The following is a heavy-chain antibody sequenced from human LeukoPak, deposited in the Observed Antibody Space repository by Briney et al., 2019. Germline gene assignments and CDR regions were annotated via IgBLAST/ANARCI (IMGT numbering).Heavy chain of an antibody. V-gene: IGHV3-30*18. Sequence: GGSLRLSCAAPGYTFSTYGMHWVRQAPGRGLEWGAVISYDGSNKYYADSVKGRFTISRDNSKNTLYLQMNSLRAEDTAVYYCAKVFFSGSYYAASDYWGQGTLVTVSS. CDR2: ISYDGSNK. CDR3: AKVFFSGSYYAASDY. D-gene: IGHD1-26*01. J-gene: IGHJ4*02. CDR1: GYTFSTYG.